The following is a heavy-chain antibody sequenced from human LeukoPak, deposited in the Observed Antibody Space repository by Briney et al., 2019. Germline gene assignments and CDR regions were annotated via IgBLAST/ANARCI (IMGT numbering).Heavy chain of an antibody. V-gene: IGHV4-59*12. J-gene: IGHJ4*02. CDR1: GGSISSYY. CDR2: IYYSGST. CDR3: ARGRLLWFGELLYSFDY. D-gene: IGHD3-10*01. Sequence: SETLSLTCTVSGGSISSYYWSWIRQPPGKGLEWIGYIYYSGSTNYNPSLKSRVTISVDTSKNQFSLKLSSVTAADTAVYYCARGRLLWFGELLYSFDYWGQGTLVTVSS.